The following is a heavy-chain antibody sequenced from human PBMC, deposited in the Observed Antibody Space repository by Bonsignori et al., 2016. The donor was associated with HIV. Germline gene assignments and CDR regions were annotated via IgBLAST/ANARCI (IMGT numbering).Heavy chain of an antibody. Sequence: QVQLVESGGGVVQPGRSLRLSCAASGFTFSAYGMHWVRQPPGKGLEWVAVIWNDGSHENYADSVKGRFTISRDNVKNTLYLQMNSLTVGDTAFYYCARSRDPSGADYRIGPWGQGTLVTVS. CDR3: ARSRDPSGADYRIGP. D-gene: IGHD1-26*01. CDR2: IWNDGSHE. CDR1: GFTFSAYG. J-gene: IGHJ5*02. V-gene: IGHV3-33*01.